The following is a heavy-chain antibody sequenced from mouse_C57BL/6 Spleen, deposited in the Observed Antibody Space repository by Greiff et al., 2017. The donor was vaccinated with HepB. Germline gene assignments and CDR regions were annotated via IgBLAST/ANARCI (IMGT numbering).Heavy chain of an antibody. CDR2: ISDGGSYT. CDR3: ARDREVTTVVAKGFDY. V-gene: IGHV5-4*01. Sequence: EVNVVESGGGLVKPGGSLKLSCAASGFTFSSYAMSWVRQTPEKRLEWVATISDGGSYTYYPDNVKGRFTISRDNAKNNLYLQMSHLKSEDTAMYYCARDREVTTVVAKGFDYWGQGTTLTVSS. J-gene: IGHJ2*01. CDR1: GFTFSSYA. D-gene: IGHD1-1*01.